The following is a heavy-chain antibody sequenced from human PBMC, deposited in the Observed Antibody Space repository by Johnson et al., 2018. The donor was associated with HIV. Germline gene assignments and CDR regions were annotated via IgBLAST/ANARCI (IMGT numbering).Heavy chain of an antibody. J-gene: IGHJ3*02. V-gene: IGHV3-23*04. CDR3: ARGQGYYYDSSGPTLNAFDI. CDR1: GFTFSSYD. Sequence: VQLVESGGGLVQPGGSLRLSCAASGFTFSSYDMHWVRQATGKGLEWVSAISGSGGSTYYADSVKDRFTISSDNSKNTPYLQMNSLSAEDTAVYYCARGQGYYYDSSGPTLNAFDIWGQGIMVTVSS. D-gene: IGHD3-22*01. CDR2: ISGSGGST.